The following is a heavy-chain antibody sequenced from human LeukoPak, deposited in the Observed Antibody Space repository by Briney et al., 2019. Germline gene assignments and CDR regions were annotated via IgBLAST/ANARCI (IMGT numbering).Heavy chain of an antibody. Sequence: GRSLRLSCAASGFTFTNYAMHWVRQAPGKGLEWVAVISYDETNKYYEVSVKGRFTISRDNAKNSLYLQMNSLRAEDTAVYYCATFWGGSYWGQGTLVTVSS. D-gene: IGHD3-16*01. J-gene: IGHJ4*02. CDR3: ATFWGGSY. V-gene: IGHV3-30*04. CDR1: GFTFTNYA. CDR2: ISYDETNK.